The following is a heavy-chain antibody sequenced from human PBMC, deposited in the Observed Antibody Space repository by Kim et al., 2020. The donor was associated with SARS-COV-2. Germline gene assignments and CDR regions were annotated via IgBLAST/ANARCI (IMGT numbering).Heavy chain of an antibody. J-gene: IGHJ3*02. CDR3: ARGDCSSTSCYYTDAFDI. CDR2: IYYSGST. CDR1: GGSISSGGYY. Sequence: SETLSLTCTVSGGSISSGGYYWSWIRQHPGKGLEWIGYIYYSGSTYYNPSLKSRVTISVDTSKNQFSLKLSSVTAADTAVYYCARGDCSSTSCYYTDAFDIWGQGTMVTVSS. D-gene: IGHD2-2*01. V-gene: IGHV4-31*03.